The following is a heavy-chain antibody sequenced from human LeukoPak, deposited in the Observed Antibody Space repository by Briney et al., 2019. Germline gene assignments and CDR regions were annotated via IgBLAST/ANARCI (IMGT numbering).Heavy chain of an antibody. V-gene: IGHV3-64*01. CDR2: IRDNGGST. D-gene: IGHD6-6*01. CDR3: ARALIAARPDSLFDY. Sequence: GGSLRLSCAASGFTFSSYAMHWVRQAPGKGLEYVSTIRDNGGSTFYANSVKGRFTISRDNSKNTLYLQMGSLRPEDMAVYYCARALIAARPDSLFDYWGQGTLVTVSS. CDR1: GFTFSSYA. J-gene: IGHJ4*02.